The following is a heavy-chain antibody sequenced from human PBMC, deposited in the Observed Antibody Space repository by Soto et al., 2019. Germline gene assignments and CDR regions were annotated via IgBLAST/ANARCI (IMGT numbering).Heavy chain of an antibody. V-gene: IGHV4-30-2*01. CDR2: IYEGGNT. CDR1: GGSIISGGYS. CDR3: VRRSPEDSFDI. J-gene: IGHJ3*02. Sequence: PSETLSLTCAVSGGSIISGGYSWSWIRQPPGKGLQWIGHIYEGGNTYYTPSLESRVAISTDKSENQFSLRLSSVTAADTAVYYCVRRSPEDSFDIWGQGTMVTVSS.